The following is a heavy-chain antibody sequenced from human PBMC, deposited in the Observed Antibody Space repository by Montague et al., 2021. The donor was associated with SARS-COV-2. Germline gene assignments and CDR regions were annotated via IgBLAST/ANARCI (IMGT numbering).Heavy chain of an antibody. CDR1: GGSISSYY. V-gene: IGHV4-59*01. J-gene: IGHJ4*02. CDR2: IYSSGST. CDR3: ASSSGYSYGYYFDY. Sequence: SETLSLTCTVSGGSISSYYWSWIRQPPGKGLEWIGYIYSSGSTNYNPSLKSRVTISVDTSKNQFSLKLSSVTAADTAVYYCASSSGYSYGYYFDYWGQGTLVTVSS. D-gene: IGHD5-18*01.